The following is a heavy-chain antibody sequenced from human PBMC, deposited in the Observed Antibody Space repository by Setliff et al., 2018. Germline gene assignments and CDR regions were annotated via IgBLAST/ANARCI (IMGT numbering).Heavy chain of an antibody. CDR1: AFTFSGYA. J-gene: IGHJ5*02. V-gene: IGHV3-33*05. CDR3: AREEAVGWLDP. CDR2: ISYDGSNR. D-gene: IGHD2-2*01. Sequence: GGSLRLSCAASAFTFSGYAMHWVRQAPGKGLEWVAFISYDGSNRYYADSVKGRFTISRDNSKNTLYLQMNSLRAEDTAVYYCAREEAVGWLDPWGQGTLVTVSS.